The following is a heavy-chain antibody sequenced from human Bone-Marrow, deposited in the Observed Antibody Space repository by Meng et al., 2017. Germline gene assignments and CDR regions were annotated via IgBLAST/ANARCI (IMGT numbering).Heavy chain of an antibody. CDR1: GGSFSGYY. Sequence: VQLRRWGAGPLKPSETLSPTGAVYGGSFSGYYWSWIRQPPGKGLEWIGEINHSGSTNYNPSLKSRVTISVDTSKNQFSLKLSSVTAADTAVYYCARGPRRAIAAAGTGYFDLWGRGTLVTVSS. CDR3: ARGPRRAIAAAGTGYFDL. V-gene: IGHV4-34*01. D-gene: IGHD6-13*01. J-gene: IGHJ2*01. CDR2: INHSGST.